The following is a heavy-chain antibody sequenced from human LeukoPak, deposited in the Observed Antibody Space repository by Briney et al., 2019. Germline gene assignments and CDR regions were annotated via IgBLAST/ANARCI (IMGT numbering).Heavy chain of an antibody. CDR3: ARETFMGIVADAFDI. V-gene: IGHV3-21*01. D-gene: IGHD6-13*01. Sequence: PGGSLRLSCAASGFTFSSYSMNWVRQAPGKGLEWVSSISSSSSYIYYADSVKGRFTISRDNAKNSLYLQMNSLRAEDTAVYYCARETFMGIVADAFDIWGQGTMVTVSS. J-gene: IGHJ3*02. CDR1: GFTFSSYS. CDR2: ISSSSSYI.